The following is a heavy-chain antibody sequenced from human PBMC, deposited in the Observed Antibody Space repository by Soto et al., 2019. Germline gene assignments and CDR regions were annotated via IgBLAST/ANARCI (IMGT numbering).Heavy chain of an antibody. Sequence: QVQLQESGPGLVKPSETLSLTCTVSGGSISSYYWSWIRQPPGKGLEWIGYIYYSGSTNYNPSLKSRVTISVDPSQTQFSLKLSSVTAADTAVYYCARDHPCYGASYNWFDPWGQGTLVTVSS. D-gene: IGHD4-17*01. CDR1: GGSISSYY. V-gene: IGHV4-59*01. CDR3: ARDHPCYGASYNWFDP. J-gene: IGHJ5*02. CDR2: IYYSGST.